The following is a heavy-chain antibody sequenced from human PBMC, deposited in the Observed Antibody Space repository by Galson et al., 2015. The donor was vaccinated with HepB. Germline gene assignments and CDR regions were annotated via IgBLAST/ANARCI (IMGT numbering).Heavy chain of an antibody. CDR2: ISAYNGNT. V-gene: IGHV1-18*04. CDR1: GYTFTSYG. J-gene: IGHJ5*02. Sequence: SVKVSCKASGYTFTSYGISWVRQAPGQGLEWMGWISAYNGNTNYAQKLQGRVTMTTDTSTSTAYMELRSLRSDDTAVYYCARDRAHIAVAGTWWFDPWGQGTLVTVSS. CDR3: ARDRAHIAVAGTWWFDP. D-gene: IGHD6-19*01.